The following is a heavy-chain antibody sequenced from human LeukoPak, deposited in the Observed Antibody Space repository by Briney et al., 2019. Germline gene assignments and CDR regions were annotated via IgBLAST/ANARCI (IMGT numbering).Heavy chain of an antibody. CDR3: ARDRDYSNTERGFDY. D-gene: IGHD4-11*01. Sequence: ASVKVSCKTSGYTFTDYYIHWVRQAPGQGLEWMGWINPKSGETKSAQKFQGRVTMTGDTSISTACMELSRVTSDDTAVYYCARDRDYSNTERGFDYWGQGTLVTVSS. J-gene: IGHJ4*02. V-gene: IGHV1-2*02. CDR2: INPKSGET. CDR1: GYTFTDYY.